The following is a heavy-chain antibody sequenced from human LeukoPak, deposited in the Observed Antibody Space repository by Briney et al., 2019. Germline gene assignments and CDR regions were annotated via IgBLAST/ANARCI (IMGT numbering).Heavy chain of an antibody. CDR1: GYTFTSYY. V-gene: IGHV1-46*01. D-gene: IGHD2-15*01. CDR2: INPSGGST. J-gene: IGHJ5*02. CDR3: ARDPAVAAGWFDP. Sequence: ASVKVSCKASGYTFTSYYMHWVRQAPGQGLEWMGIINPSGGSTSYAQKFQGRVTMTRDTSTSTVYMELSSLRSEDAAVYYCARDPAVAAGWFDPWGQGTLVTVSS.